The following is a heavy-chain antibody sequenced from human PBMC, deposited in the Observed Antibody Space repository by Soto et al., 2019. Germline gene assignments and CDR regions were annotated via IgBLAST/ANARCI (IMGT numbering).Heavy chain of an antibody. CDR2: INHSGST. D-gene: IGHD3-10*01. CDR3: ARKSERGVIRIIWFDP. J-gene: IGHJ5*02. V-gene: IGHV4-34*01. CDR1: GGSFSGYY. Sequence: QVQLQQWGAGLLKPSETLSLTCAVYGGSFSGYYWSWIRQPPGKGLEWIGEINHSGSTNYNPSLKSRVTISVDTSKNQFSLTLTSVTAADTAVYYCARKSERGVIRIIWFDPWGQGTLGTVSS.